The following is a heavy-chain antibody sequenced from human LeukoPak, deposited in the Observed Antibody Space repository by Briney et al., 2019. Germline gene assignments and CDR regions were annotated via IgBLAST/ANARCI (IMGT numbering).Heavy chain of an antibody. CDR3: ARAVKGAHFDL. CDR2: ISSSGSTI. CDR1: GFTFSSYE. J-gene: IGHJ2*01. V-gene: IGHV3-48*03. Sequence: PGGSLRLSCAASGFTFSSYEMNWVRQAPGKGLEWVSYISSSGSTIYYADSVKGRFTISRDNAKNSLYLQMNSLRAEDMAVYYCARAVKGAHFDLWGRGTLVTVSS.